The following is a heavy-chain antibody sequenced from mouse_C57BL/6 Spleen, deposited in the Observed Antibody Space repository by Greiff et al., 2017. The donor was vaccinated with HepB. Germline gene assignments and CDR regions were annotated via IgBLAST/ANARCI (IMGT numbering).Heavy chain of an antibody. Sequence: EVMLVESGGDLVKPGGSLKLSCAASGFTFSSYGMSWVRQTPDKRLEWVATISSGGNYTYYPDSVKGRFTISRDNAKNTLYLQMSSLKSDDTAMYYSAAQATPYAMDYWGQGTSVTVSS. CDR3: AAQATPYAMDY. D-gene: IGHD3-2*02. CDR1: GFTFSSYG. V-gene: IGHV5-6*02. J-gene: IGHJ4*01. CDR2: ISSGGNYT.